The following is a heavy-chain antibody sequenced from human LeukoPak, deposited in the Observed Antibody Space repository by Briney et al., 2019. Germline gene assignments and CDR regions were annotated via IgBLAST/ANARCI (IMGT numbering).Heavy chain of an antibody. CDR1: GFTVSSNY. V-gene: IGHV3-66*01. Sequence: GGSLRLSCAASGFTVSSNYMSWVRQAPGKGLEWVSVIYSVGTTYYADSVKDRFTISRDNSKNTLFLQMNSPRAEDTAVYYCARATQWYYYGSGSSWLDVWGQGTTVTVSS. D-gene: IGHD3-10*01. CDR3: ARATQWYYYGSGSSWLDV. J-gene: IGHJ6*02. CDR2: IYSVGTT.